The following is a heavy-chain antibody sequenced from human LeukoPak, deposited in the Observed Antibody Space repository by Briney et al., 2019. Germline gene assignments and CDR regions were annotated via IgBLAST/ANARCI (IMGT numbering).Heavy chain of an antibody. V-gene: IGHV3-23*01. J-gene: IGHJ4*02. D-gene: IGHD2-15*01. CDR2: ISGSGNST. Sequence: PGGSLRLSCAVPGLTFSGSAMSWVRQAPGKGLEWVSLISGSGNSTYYADSVKGRFTISRDNSKNTLYLQMNSLRAEDTAVYYCAKVLVLVSANRYYFDYWGQGTLVTVSS. CDR3: AKVLVLVSANRYYFDY. CDR1: GLTFSGSA.